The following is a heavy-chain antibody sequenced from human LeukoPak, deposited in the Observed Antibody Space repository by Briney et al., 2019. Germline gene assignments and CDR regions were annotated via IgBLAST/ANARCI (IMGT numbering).Heavy chain of an antibody. V-gene: IGHV4-59*01. J-gene: IGHJ3*02. CDR2: LFYTGNT. CDR1: GGPIRNYY. Sequence: SETLSLTCIVSGGPIRNYYWSWIRQSPEKGLEWIAYLFYTGNTKYNPSLESRATISVDMSKNQIFLNLTSVTAADTALYYCAREDAFDIWGPGTMVTVSA. CDR3: AREDAFDI.